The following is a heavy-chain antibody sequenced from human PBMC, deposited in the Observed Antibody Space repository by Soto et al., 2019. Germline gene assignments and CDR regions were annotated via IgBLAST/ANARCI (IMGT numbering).Heavy chain of an antibody. CDR3: ASRGSGSYYDY. V-gene: IGHV3-23*01. CDR1: GFTFSSYA. Sequence: EVQLLESGGGLVQPGGSLRLSCAASGFTFSSYAMRWVRQAPVKGLEWVSAISGSGGSTYYADSVKGRLTISRDNSKNTLDLQMNSLRAEDTAVYYCASRGSGSYYDYSGQGTLVTVSS. D-gene: IGHD1-26*01. J-gene: IGHJ4*02. CDR2: ISGSGGST.